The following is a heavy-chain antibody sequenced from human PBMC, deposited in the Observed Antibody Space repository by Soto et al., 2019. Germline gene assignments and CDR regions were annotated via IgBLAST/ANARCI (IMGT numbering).Heavy chain of an antibody. Sequence: QVQLVEAGGGVVQPGRSLRLSCAASGFTFSNNAMDWVRQAPGKGLGWVAVISYDGSNKYIAESVKGRFTISRDNSENTLFLQMTSLRAEDTAVYYWARGTTTSAFSAMDVWGQGTTVTVSS. D-gene: IGHD1-1*01. V-gene: IGHV3-30-3*01. CDR2: ISYDGSNK. CDR3: ARGTTTSAFSAMDV. CDR1: GFTFSNNA. J-gene: IGHJ6*02.